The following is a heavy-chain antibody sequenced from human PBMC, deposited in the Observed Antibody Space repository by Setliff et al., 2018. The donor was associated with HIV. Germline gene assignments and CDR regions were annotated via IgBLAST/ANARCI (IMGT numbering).Heavy chain of an antibody. Sequence: ASETLSLTCAVSGYSISSGYYWGWIRQPPGKGLEWIGSIYHSGSTYYNPSLKSRVTISVDTSKNQFSLKLSSVTAADTAVYYCARQYTRQYGMDVWGQGTTVTVSS. CDR1: GYSISSGYY. CDR3: ARQYTRQYGMDV. CDR2: IYHSGST. D-gene: IGHD2-2*02. V-gene: IGHV4-38-2*01. J-gene: IGHJ6*02.